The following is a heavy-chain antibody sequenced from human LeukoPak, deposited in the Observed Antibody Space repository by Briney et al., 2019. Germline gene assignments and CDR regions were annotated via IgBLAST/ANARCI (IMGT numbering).Heavy chain of an antibody. D-gene: IGHD5-18*01. V-gene: IGHV4-39*01. CDR2: IYYSGNT. CDR3: ARHSYGTFDY. J-gene: IGHJ4*02. Sequence: YXXGXXXQPPGKGLEWIGSIYYSGNTYYNPSLKSRVTLSIDTSKNQFSLRLSSVTAADTAVYHCARHSYGTFDYWGQGTLVTVSS. CDR1: YX.